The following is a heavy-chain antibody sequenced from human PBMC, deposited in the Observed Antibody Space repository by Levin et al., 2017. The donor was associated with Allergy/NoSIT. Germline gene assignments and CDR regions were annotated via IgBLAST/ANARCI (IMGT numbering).Heavy chain of an antibody. V-gene: IGHV3-20*01. J-gene: IGHJ3*01. D-gene: IGHD2/OR15-2a*01. CDR2: INWNGGSK. Sequence: GGSLRLSCAASGFTFDDYGMSWVRQAPGKGLEWVSGINWNGGSKGYADSVKGRLTISRDKAKNSLYLQMNSLRAEDTAVYHCARHRFTMNIHYCFDVWGQGTMVIVSS. CDR3: ARHRFTMNIHYCFDV. CDR1: GFTFDDYG.